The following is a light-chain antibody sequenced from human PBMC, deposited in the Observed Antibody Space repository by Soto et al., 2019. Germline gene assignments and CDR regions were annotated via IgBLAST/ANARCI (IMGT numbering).Light chain of an antibody. J-gene: IGLJ2*01. V-gene: IGLV2-8*01. CDR2: EVS. CDR3: SSYAGSNNLV. CDR1: SSDVGGYNY. Sequence: QSVLTQPPSASGSPGQSVTISCTGTSSDVGGYNYVSWHQQHPGEAPKLMIYEVSKRPSGVPDRFSGSKSGNTASLTVSGLQAEDEADYYCSSYAGSNNLVFGGGTKVTVL.